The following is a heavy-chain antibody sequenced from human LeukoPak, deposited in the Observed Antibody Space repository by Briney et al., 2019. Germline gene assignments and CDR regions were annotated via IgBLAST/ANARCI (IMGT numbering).Heavy chain of an antibody. CDR1: GFTVSSNY. CDR2: IYTGGNT. D-gene: IGHD5-18*01. V-gene: IGHV3-66*01. Sequence: GGSLRLSCAASGFTVSSNYMTWDRQAPGKGLEWVSIIYTGGNTNYADSVKGRFTISRDNSKNTLYLQMNSLRVEDTAVYFCARDVYTDSSNVWGQGTLVTVSS. J-gene: IGHJ4*02. CDR3: ARDVYTDSSNV.